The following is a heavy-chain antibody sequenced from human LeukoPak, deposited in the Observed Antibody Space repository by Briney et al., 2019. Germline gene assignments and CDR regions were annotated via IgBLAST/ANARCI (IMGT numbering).Heavy chain of an antibody. CDR1: GYSISSGAY. Sequence: SETLSLTCAVSGYSISSGAYWGWLRQPPGKGLEWIGCIYHDGSTYYNPSLKRRVTMSVDTSKNQLSLKLTSVTATDTAVYYCVRDPPDYWGQGTLVTVSS. J-gene: IGHJ4*02. CDR3: VRDPPDY. V-gene: IGHV4-38-2*02. CDR2: IYHDGST.